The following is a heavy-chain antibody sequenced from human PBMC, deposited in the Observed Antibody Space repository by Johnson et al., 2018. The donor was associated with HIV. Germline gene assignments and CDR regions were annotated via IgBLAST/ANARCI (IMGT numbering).Heavy chain of an antibody. V-gene: IGHV3-30*03. J-gene: IGHJ3*02. D-gene: IGHD4-23*01. CDR1: GFTFSSYG. Sequence: QVQLVESGGGVVQPGRSLRLSCAASGFTFSSYGMHWVRQAPGKGLEWVAVISYDGSNKYYADSVKGRFTISRDNSKNTLYLQMNSLRAEDTAVFYCASGEDYGGNYGALDIWGQGTMVTVSS. CDR2: ISYDGSNK. CDR3: ASGEDYGGNYGALDI.